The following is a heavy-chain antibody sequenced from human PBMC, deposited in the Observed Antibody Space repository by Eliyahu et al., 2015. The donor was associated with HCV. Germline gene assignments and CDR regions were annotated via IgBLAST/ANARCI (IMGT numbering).Heavy chain of an antibody. CDR2: ISHDGITT. D-gene: IGHD3-16*01. V-gene: IGHV3-64D*06. J-gene: IGHJ4*02. CDR3: GGGSQY. Sequence: EVQLVESGGGLVQPGGSXXLXCSASGFTFSSYAMYWVRQAPGKGLEYVSAISHDGITTYYAGSVKGRFTISRDNSKNTLYLQMTSLRVEDTAIYYCGGGSQYWGQGALVTVSS. CDR1: GFTFSSYA.